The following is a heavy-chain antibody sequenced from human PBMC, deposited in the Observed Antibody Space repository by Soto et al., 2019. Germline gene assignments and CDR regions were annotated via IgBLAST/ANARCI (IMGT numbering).Heavy chain of an antibody. D-gene: IGHD3-3*01. J-gene: IGHJ6*02. CDR3: ARTRKFDFWRKGLDV. CDR2: MDPNSGVS. V-gene: IGHV1-8*01. CDR1: GSTFTSND. Sequence: AAVTVSCPASGSTFTSNDITWVRQAPGQGLEWMGWMDPNSGVSGYAQRFQGRVTMTRNTSITTAHMELSSLTSEDTAVYYCARTRKFDFWRKGLDVWGQGTTVTV.